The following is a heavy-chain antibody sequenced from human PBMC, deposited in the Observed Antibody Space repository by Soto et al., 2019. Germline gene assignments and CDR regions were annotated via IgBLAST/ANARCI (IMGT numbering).Heavy chain of an antibody. D-gene: IGHD2-2*02. CDR1: GFTFSSYW. V-gene: IGHV3-7*03. CDR3: AREVGGGCSSTSCYTGGIIDY. Sequence: EVQLVESGGGLVQPGGSLRLSCAASGFTFSSYWMSWVRQAPGKGLEWVANIKQDGSEKYYVDSVKGRFTISRDNAKNSLYLQMNSLRAEDTAVYYCAREVGGGCSSTSCYTGGIIDYWGQGTLVTVSS. CDR2: IKQDGSEK. J-gene: IGHJ4*02.